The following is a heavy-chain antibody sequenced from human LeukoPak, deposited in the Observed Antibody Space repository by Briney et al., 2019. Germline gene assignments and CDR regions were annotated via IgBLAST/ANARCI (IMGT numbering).Heavy chain of an antibody. CDR3: ARDFQILGYAFDI. CDR1: GYTFTGYY. Sequence: ASVKVSCKASGYTFTGYYMHWVRQAPGQGLEWMGWINPNSGGTNYAQKFQGRVTMTRDTSISTAYMELSRLRSDDTAVYYCARDFQILGYAFDIWGQGTMVTVSS. J-gene: IGHJ3*02. D-gene: IGHD2-15*01. V-gene: IGHV1-2*02. CDR2: INPNSGGT.